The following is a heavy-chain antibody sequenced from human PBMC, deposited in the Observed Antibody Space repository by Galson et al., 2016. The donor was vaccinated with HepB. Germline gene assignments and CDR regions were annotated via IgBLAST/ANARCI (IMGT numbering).Heavy chain of an antibody. J-gene: IGHJ6*03. D-gene: IGHD3-10*01. CDR2: IHYRGST. V-gene: IGHV4-31*03. CDR3: ARLWFGEFPYMDV. Sequence: TLSLTCTVSGDSISSGAYYWTWIRQHPGKGLESNAYIHYRGSTYYNPSHKSRLNISLDTSKKEISLTLTSVSAADTAVYYCARLWFGEFPYMDVWGTGTTVTVSS. CDR1: GDSISSGAYY.